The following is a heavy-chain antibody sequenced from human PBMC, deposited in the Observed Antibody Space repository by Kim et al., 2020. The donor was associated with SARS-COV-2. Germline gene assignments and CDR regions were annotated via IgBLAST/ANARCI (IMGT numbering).Heavy chain of an antibody. CDR1: GVSFSGYY. CDR2: INHSGST. D-gene: IGHD6-19*01. J-gene: IGHJ4*02. V-gene: IGHV4-34*01. CDR3: ARAGRQWLLRPIFYYFYY. Sequence: SETLSLTCAVYGVSFSGYYWSWIRQPPGKGMEWIGEINHSGSTEYNPSLKSRVTISVDTSKNQFSLKLSSVTAADTAVYYCARAGRQWLLRPIFYYFYYWGQGTLVTVSS.